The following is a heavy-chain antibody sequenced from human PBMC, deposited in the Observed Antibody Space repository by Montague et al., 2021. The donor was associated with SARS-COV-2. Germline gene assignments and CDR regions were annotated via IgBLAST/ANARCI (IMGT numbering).Heavy chain of an antibody. D-gene: IGHD3-10*01. J-gene: IGHJ4*02. CDR3: ARLSYYGSGSYPFDY. CDR2: IYPDDSDT. CDR1: GYSFTSYW. V-gene: IGHV5-51*01. Sequence: QSGAEVKKPGESLKTSCKGSGYSFTSYWVGWVRQMPGKGLEWMGIIYPDDSDTRYSPSFQGQVTISADKSISTAYLQWSSLKASDTAMYYCARLSYYGSGSYPFDYWGQGTLVTVSS.